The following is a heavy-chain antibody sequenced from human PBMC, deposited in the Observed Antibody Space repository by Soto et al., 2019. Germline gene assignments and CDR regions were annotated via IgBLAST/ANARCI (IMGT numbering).Heavy chain of an antibody. Sequence: EVQLLESGGNLVQPGGSLRLSCATSGFTFSSYAMRWVRQAPGKGLEWVSVVTSSGSNTYYADAVTGRFTISRDNSKNMLYLQMNSLRAEDTAVYYCAKPESRIAVAGSSFYYWGPRTLVTFAS. J-gene: IGHJ4*02. CDR1: GFTFSSYA. CDR2: VTSSGSNT. V-gene: IGHV3-23*01. CDR3: AKPESRIAVAGSSFYY. D-gene: IGHD6-19*01.